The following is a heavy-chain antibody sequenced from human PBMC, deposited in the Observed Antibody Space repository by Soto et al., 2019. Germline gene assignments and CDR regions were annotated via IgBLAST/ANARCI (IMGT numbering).Heavy chain of an antibody. CDR3: AHSRNLITEDAQVGDFDY. CDR2: IYWDDNE. D-gene: IGHD1-26*01. Sequence: QITLKESGPTLVKPTQTLTLTCSFSGFSLATDGEGVGWVRQSPGEALEGLALIYWDDNERSSPSLKTRLTIAKDISKDEVILIMTNMGPVDTGTYFCAHSRNLITEDAQVGDFDYWGQG. J-gene: IGHJ4*02. V-gene: IGHV2-5*02. CDR1: GFSLATDGEG.